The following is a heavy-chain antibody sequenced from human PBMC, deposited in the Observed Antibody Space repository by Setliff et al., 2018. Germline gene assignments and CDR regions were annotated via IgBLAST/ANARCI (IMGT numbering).Heavy chain of an antibody. V-gene: IGHV4-4*07. J-gene: IGHJ4*02. CDR2: IYSDGSA. Sequence: LSLTCSVSGGIIYDHWWTWIRQPAGAGLEWIGRIYSDGSADYNPSLRSRVTISVDTSKNQFSLRPRSVTAADTAVYFCARDNTMVGATDYWGLGTLVTVSS. D-gene: IGHD1-26*01. CDR1: GGIIYDHW. CDR3: ARDNTMVGATDY.